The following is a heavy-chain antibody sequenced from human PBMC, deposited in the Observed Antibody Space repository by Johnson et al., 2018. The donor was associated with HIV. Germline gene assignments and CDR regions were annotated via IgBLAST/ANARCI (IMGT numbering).Heavy chain of an antibody. CDR2: IWYDGTNE. V-gene: IGHV3-33*06. Sequence: VQFVESGGGLVQPGGSLRLSCAASGLTVSTNDINWVRQAPGKGLEWVAVIWYDGTNEYSADSVKGRFTISRDNSKNTLYLQMNSLRAEDTAVYYCAKFRDAFDIWGQGTMVTVSS. CDR1: GLTVSTND. CDR3: AKFRDAFDI. J-gene: IGHJ3*02.